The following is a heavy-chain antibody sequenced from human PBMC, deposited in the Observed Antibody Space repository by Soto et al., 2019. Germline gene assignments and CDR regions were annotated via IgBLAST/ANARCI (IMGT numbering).Heavy chain of an antibody. D-gene: IGHD2-21*02. CDR2: INPSGGST. Sequence: GASVKVSCKASGYTFTSYYMHWVRQAPGQGLEWMGIINPSGGSTSYAQKFQGRVTVTRDTSASTAYMELSSLRSEDTAVYYCARSIVVVTALDYWGQGTLVTVS. CDR3: ARSIVVVTALDY. J-gene: IGHJ4*02. V-gene: IGHV1-46*01. CDR1: GYTFTSYY.